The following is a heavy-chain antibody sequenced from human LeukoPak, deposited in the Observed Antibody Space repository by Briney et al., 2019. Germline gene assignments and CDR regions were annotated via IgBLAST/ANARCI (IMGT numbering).Heavy chain of an antibody. J-gene: IGHJ6*02. CDR1: GGSISSYY. V-gene: IGHV4-59*01. CDR3: ARDRGYYDSSGYYYYYGMDV. CDR2: IYYSGST. D-gene: IGHD3-22*01. Sequence: PSETLSLTCTVSGGSISSYYWSWIRQPPGKGLEWIGYIYYSGSTNYNPSLKSRVTISVDTSKNQFSLKLSSVTAADTAVYYCARDRGYYDSSGYYYYYGMDVWGQGTTVTVSS.